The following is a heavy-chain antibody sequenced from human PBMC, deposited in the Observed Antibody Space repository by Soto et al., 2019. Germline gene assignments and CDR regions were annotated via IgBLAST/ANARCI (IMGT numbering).Heavy chain of an antibody. J-gene: IGHJ4*02. CDR1: GGSISSYY. CDR3: ARSQTTVTSYDY. V-gene: IGHV4-59*01. D-gene: IGHD4-17*01. CDR2: IYYSGST. Sequence: SETLSLTCTVSGGSISSYYWSWIRQPPGKGLEWIGYIYYSGSTNYNPSLKSRVTISVDTSKNQFSLKLSSVTAADTAVYYCARSQTTVTSYDYWGQGTPVTVSS.